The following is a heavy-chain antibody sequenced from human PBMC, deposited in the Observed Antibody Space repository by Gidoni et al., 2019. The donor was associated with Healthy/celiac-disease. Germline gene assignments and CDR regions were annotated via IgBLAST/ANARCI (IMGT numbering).Heavy chain of an antibody. D-gene: IGHD1-26*01. V-gene: IGHV3-23*01. CDR3: AKDKLWDGWTAFDI. Sequence: EVQLLESGGGLVQPGGSLSLFCSASGFTFSSYAMSWVRQAPGKGLEWVSAISGRGGSTYYADSVKGRFTISRDNSKNTLYLQMNSLRDEDTAVYYCAKDKLWDGWTAFDIWGQGTMVTVSS. CDR2: ISGRGGST. J-gene: IGHJ3*02. CDR1: GFTFSSYA.